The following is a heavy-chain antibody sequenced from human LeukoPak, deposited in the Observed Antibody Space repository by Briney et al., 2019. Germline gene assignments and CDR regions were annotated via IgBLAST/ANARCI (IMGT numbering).Heavy chain of an antibody. CDR2: ISSSGSTI. Sequence: GGSLRLSCAASGFTFSDYYMSWIRQAPGKGLEWVSYISSSGSTIYYADSVKGRFTISRDNAKNSLYLQMNSLRAEDMALYYCAKSDYSNYLGGEIDYWGQGTLVTVSS. V-gene: IGHV3-11*01. CDR3: AKSDYSNYLGGEIDY. D-gene: IGHD4-11*01. J-gene: IGHJ4*02. CDR1: GFTFSDYY.